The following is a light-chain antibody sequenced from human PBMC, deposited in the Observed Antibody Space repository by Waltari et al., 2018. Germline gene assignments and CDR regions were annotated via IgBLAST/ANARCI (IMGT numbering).Light chain of an antibody. CDR3: SSYGGRNNLI. CDR1: SSDIGDYNF. Sequence: QSALTQPPSASGSPGQSVTISCTGTSSDIGDYNFVSWYQQHPGKAPKLMIYEVSKRPSGVPDRFSGSKSGYAASLTVSGRQAEDEAEYYCSSYGGRNNLIFGGWTKLTVL. J-gene: IGLJ2*01. V-gene: IGLV2-8*01. CDR2: EVS.